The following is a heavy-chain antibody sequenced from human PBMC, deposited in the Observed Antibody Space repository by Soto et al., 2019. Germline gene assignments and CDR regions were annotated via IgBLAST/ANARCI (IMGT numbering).Heavy chain of an antibody. V-gene: IGHV3-21*01. D-gene: IGHD3-10*01. CDR2: ITSSSGHI. CDR3: VRERGLSSFYGMDV. CDR1: VFTLTTYT. Sequence: PWWSLRLSCEASVFTLTTYTMNWLRQASGKGLEWVSSITSSSGHIYYADSVKGRFTISRDNARNSLYLQMNSLRAEDTAVYYCVRERGLSSFYGMDVWGQGTTVTVSS. J-gene: IGHJ6*02.